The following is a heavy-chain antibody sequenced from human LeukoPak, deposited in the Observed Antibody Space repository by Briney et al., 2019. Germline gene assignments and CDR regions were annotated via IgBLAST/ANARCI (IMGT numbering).Heavy chain of an antibody. CDR1: GYTFTTYD. J-gene: IGHJ4*02. CDR2: VNPNSGDT. Sequence: GASVKVSCKASGYTFTTYDIYWVRQATGQGLEWMGWVNPNSGDTAYARKFQGRISMTRDTSISTAYMELNSLKSEDTAVYYCAKVGRAPGGGFWGQGTLVTVSS. V-gene: IGHV1-8*01. CDR3: AKVGRAPGGGF. D-gene: IGHD3-10*01.